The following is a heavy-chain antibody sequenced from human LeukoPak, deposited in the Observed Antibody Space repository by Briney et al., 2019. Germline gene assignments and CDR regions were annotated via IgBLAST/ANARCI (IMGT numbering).Heavy chain of an antibody. CDR1: GFTFSSYG. Sequence: GGSLRLSCAASGFTFSSYGMHWVRQAPGKGPEWVAFIRYDGSSKYYVDSVKGRFTFSRDNSKNTLYLQMNSLRAEDTAVYYCAKESTWDPFDYWGQGTLVTVSS. J-gene: IGHJ4*02. CDR3: AKESTWDPFDY. D-gene: IGHD1-26*01. V-gene: IGHV3-30*02. CDR2: IRYDGSSK.